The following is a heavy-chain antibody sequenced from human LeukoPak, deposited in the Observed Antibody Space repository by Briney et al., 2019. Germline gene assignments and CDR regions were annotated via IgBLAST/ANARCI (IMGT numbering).Heavy chain of an antibody. CDR3: AREVHCSSTSCYWFDP. Sequence: PSETLSLTCTVSGGSISSGGYYWSWIRQHPGKGLEWIGYIYYSGSTYYNPSLKSRVTISVDTSKNQFSLKLSSVTAADTAVYYCAREVHCSSTSCYWFDPWGQGTLVTVSS. CDR1: GGSISSGGYY. V-gene: IGHV4-31*03. J-gene: IGHJ5*02. D-gene: IGHD2-2*01. CDR2: IYYSGST.